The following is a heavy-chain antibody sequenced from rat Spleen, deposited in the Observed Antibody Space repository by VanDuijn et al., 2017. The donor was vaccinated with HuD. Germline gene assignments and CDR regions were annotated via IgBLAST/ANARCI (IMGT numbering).Heavy chain of an antibody. V-gene: IGHV5-25*01. CDR1: GFTFSDYD. J-gene: IGHJ2*01. Sequence: EVQLVESGGGLVQPGRSLTLSCAASGFTFSDYDMAWVRQAPTKGLEWVASISPSGGTTYYRDSVKGRFTVSRDDAKSTLYLQMNSLRSEDTATYYCARDHYYSYWGQGVMVTVSS. D-gene: IGHD1-1*01. CDR3: ARDHYYSY. CDR2: ISPSGGTT.